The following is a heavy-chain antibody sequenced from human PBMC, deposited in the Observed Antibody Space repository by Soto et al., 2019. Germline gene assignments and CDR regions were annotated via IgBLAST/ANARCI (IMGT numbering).Heavy chain of an antibody. J-gene: IGHJ5*02. CDR2: INRSGST. V-gene: IGHV4-34*01. Sequence: SETLSLTCAVYGGSFSGYYWSWIRQPPGKGLEWIGEINRSGSTNYNPSLKSRVTILVDTSKNEYSLMLSSVTAADTAVYYVDREARSYYYGSGGRNWFDPWGRGTLVTVSS. CDR3: DREARSYYYGSGGRNWFDP. D-gene: IGHD3-10*01. CDR1: GGSFSGYY.